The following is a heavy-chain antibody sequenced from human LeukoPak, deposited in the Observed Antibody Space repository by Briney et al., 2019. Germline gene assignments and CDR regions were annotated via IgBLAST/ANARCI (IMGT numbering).Heavy chain of an antibody. D-gene: IGHD6-19*01. V-gene: IGHV1-69*06. CDR2: IIPIFGTA. CDR1: GGTFSSYA. J-gene: IGHJ6*03. Sequence: SVKVSCKASGGTFSSYAISWVRQAPGQGLEWMGGIIPIFGTANYAQKFEGRVTITADKSTSTVYMELSSLRSEDTAAYYCARDRAAVAGTIYSYYMDVWGKGTTVTVSS. CDR3: ARDRAAVAGTIYSYYMDV.